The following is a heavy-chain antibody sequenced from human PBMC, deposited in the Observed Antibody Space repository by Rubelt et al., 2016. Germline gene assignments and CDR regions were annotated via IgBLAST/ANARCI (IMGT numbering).Heavy chain of an antibody. D-gene: IGHD3-3*01. CDR2: INHSGIT. J-gene: IGHJ4*02. Sequence: QVQLQQWGAGLLKPSETLSLTCAVYGGSFSGYYWSWIRQPPGKGLEWIGEINHSGITNYNPSLKSRVTLSVDTSKNQFSLKLSSVTAADTAVYYCARRQYYDFWSGYDYWGQGTLVTVSS. CDR1: GGSFSGYY. V-gene: IGHV4-34*01. CDR3: ARRQYYDFWSGYDY.